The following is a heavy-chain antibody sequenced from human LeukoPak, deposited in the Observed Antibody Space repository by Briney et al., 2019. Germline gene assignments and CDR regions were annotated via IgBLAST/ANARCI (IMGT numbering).Heavy chain of an antibody. Sequence: ASVKVSFKASGYTFTGYYMHWVRQAPGQRLEWMGWINPNSGGTNYAQKFQGRVTMTRDTSISTAYMELSRLRSDDTAVYYCAREGNGEYYFDYWGQGTLVTVSS. CDR2: INPNSGGT. CDR3: AREGNGEYYFDY. CDR1: GYTFTGYY. J-gene: IGHJ4*02. D-gene: IGHD3-10*01. V-gene: IGHV1-2*02.